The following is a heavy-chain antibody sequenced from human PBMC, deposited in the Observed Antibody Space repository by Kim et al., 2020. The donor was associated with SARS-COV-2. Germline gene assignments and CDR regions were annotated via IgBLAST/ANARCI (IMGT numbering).Heavy chain of an antibody. J-gene: IGHJ4*02. V-gene: IGHV4-34*01. CDR2: INHSGST. Sequence: SETLSLTCAVYGGSFSGYYWSWIRQPPGKGLEWIVEINHSGSTNYNPSLKSRVTISVDTSKNQFSLKLSSVTAADTAVYYCARYPFYSSGYYYYSPGFDYWGQGTLVTVSS. CDR1: GGSFSGYY. D-gene: IGHD3-22*01. CDR3: ARYPFYSSGYYYYSPGFDY.